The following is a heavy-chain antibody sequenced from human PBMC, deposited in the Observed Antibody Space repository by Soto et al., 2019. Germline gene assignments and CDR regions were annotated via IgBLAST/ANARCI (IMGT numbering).Heavy chain of an antibody. CDR1: GFTFSRDG. D-gene: IGHD1-1*01. Sequence: EVQLLESGGGFVQAGGSLRLSCAASGFTFSRDGMSWVRQAPVKGLEWSSLITDNGGSTYYADSVKGRFTISRDNTKNTIFLQMNSLRAEDPAVYYCAKERANTTAIDYWGQGALVTVSS. V-gene: IGHV3-23*01. CDR3: AKERANTTAIDY. J-gene: IGHJ4*02. CDR2: ITDNGGST.